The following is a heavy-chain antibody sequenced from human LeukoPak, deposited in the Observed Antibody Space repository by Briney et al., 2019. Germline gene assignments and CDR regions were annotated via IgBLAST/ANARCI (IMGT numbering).Heavy chain of an antibody. J-gene: IGHJ4*02. V-gene: IGHV4-59*01. CDR1: GGSISSYY. D-gene: IGHD5-18*01. CDR3: ARGDVDTAMELYYFDY. Sequence: KPSETLSLTCTVSGGSISSYYWSWIRQPQGKGLEGIGYIYYSGSTNYNPSLKSRVTISVDTSKNQFPLKLSSVTAADTAVYYCARGDVDTAMELYYFDYWGQGTLVTVSS. CDR2: IYYSGST.